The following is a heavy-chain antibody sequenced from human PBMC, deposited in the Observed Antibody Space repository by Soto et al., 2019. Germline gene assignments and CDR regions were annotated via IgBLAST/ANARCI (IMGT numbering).Heavy chain of an antibody. D-gene: IGHD3-10*01. CDR2: IYYSGST. CDR1: GASISSGGYY. J-gene: IGHJ6*02. V-gene: IGHV4-61*08. Sequence: SETLSLTCTVSGASISSGGYYWSWIRQPPGKGLEWIGYIYYSGSTNYNPSLKSRVTISVDTSKNQFSLKLSSVTAADTAVYYCARDPGGSGSYLPYYYYYGMDVWGQGTTVTVSS. CDR3: ARDPGGSGSYLPYYYYYGMDV.